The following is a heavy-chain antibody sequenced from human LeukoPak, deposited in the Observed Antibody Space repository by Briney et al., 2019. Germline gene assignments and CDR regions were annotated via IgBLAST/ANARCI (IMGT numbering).Heavy chain of an antibody. J-gene: IGHJ4*02. CDR2: ISSSSSYI. D-gene: IGHD6-6*01. V-gene: IGHV3-21*01. Sequence: GGSLRLSCAASGFTFSSYAMSWVRQAPGKGLEWVSSISSSSSYIYYADSVKGRFTIPRDNAKNSLYLQMNSLRAEDTAVYYCARYSSSGGVDYWGQGTLVTVSS. CDR3: ARYSSSGGVDY. CDR1: GFTFSSYA.